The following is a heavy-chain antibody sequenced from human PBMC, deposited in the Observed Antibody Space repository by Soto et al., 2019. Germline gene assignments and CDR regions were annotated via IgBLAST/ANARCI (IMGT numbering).Heavy chain of an antibody. D-gene: IGHD3-16*01. Sequence: QVQLVQSRAEVRKPGASVRVTCQASGYNFDSYGLNWVRQAPGQGPQWMGWISTYTGNTDIAPRFQGRLILTTDTSTSTAYMELRSLRSDDTAGYYCGRDVLVESGSFGGHWGQGTLVTVSS. V-gene: IGHV1-18*04. J-gene: IGHJ4*02. CDR1: GYNFDSYG. CDR3: GRDVLVESGSFGGH. CDR2: ISTYTGNT.